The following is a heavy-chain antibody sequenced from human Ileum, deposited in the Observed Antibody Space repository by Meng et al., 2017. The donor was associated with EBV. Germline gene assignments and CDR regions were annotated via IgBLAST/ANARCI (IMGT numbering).Heavy chain of an antibody. D-gene: IGHD5-24*01. Sequence: QVQLVQDGAGVHKPGALVKVFCQASGYTFTNYANSWVRQATGQGLEWMGWMNPKTGTAHYAQKFKGRVSMTRDTSITTAYMELSSLTSEDTAVYYCVRTLERGDYWGQGTLVTVSS. J-gene: IGHJ4*02. CDR3: VRTLERGDY. CDR2: MNPKTGTA. CDR1: GYTFTNYA. V-gene: IGHV1-8*01.